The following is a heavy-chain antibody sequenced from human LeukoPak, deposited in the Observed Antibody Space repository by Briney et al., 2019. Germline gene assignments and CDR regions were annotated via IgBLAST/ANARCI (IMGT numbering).Heavy chain of an antibody. CDR1: GYSISSGYY. Sequence: PSETLSLTCAVSGYSISSGYYWGWIRQPPVKGLEWVSVIYSGGSTYYADSVRGRFTISRDNSKNTLYLQMNSLRAEDTAVYYCARGTTMVRVLDYWGQGTLVTVSS. J-gene: IGHJ4*02. CDR2: IYSGGST. V-gene: IGHV3-53*01. D-gene: IGHD3-10*01. CDR3: ARGTTMVRVLDY.